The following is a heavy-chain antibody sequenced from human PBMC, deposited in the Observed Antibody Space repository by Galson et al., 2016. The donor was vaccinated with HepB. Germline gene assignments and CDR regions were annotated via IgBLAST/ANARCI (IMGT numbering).Heavy chain of an antibody. CDR2: ISGIGDST. D-gene: IGHD2-2*01. V-gene: IGHV3-23*01. CDR3: AKGPDIVVVPAAKDH. Sequence: SLRLSCAASGFTFSSFAMSWVRQAPVKGLEWVSAISGIGDSTYFADSVQGRFTISRDNSKNTLYLQMNSLRAEDTAVYYCAKGPDIVVVPAAKDHWGQGTLVTVSS. CDR1: GFTFSSFA. J-gene: IGHJ4*02.